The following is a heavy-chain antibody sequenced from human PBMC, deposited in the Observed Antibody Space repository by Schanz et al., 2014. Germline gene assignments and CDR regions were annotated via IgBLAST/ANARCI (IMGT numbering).Heavy chain of an antibody. D-gene: IGHD2-2*01. Sequence: EVQLVESGGGLVQPGRSLRLSCTASGFTFSSYAMSWVRQGPGKGLEWVSGISGGGGTRNYADSVKGRFTVFRDNSKRTLYLEINDPRAEDTAVYYCAKDSCSSTTCYGYGMDVWGQGSTVTVSS. J-gene: IGHJ6*02. CDR1: GFTFSSYA. V-gene: IGHV3-23*04. CDR2: ISGGGGTR. CDR3: AKDSCSSTTCYGYGMDV.